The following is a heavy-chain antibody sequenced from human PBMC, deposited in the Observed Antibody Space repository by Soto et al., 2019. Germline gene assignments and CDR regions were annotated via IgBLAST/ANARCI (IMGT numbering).Heavy chain of an antibody. CDR1: GFTFSSYE. Sequence: LRLSCAASGFTFSSYEMNWVRQAPGKGLEWVSYISSSGSTIYYADSVKGRFTISRDNAKNSLYLQMNSLRAEDTAVYYCARLGMNRVGWFDHWGQGTLVTVSS. V-gene: IGHV3-48*03. J-gene: IGHJ5*02. CDR2: ISSSGSTI. D-gene: IGHD1-20*01. CDR3: ARLGMNRVGWFDH.